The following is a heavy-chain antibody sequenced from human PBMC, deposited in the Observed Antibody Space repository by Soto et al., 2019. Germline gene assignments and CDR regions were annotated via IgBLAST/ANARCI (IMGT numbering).Heavy chain of an antibody. D-gene: IGHD3-10*01. CDR2: IYWDADK. CDR3: ALTYYGSGSYYNVRWFDP. Sequence: QITLKESGPTLVKPTQTLTLTCTFSGFSLSTSGVGVGWIRQPPGKALEWLALIYWDADKRYSPSLKSRLTITKDTSKNQVVLTMTNMDPVDTATYYCALTYYGSGSYYNVRWFDPWGQGTLVTVSS. J-gene: IGHJ5*02. V-gene: IGHV2-5*02. CDR1: GFSLSTSGVG.